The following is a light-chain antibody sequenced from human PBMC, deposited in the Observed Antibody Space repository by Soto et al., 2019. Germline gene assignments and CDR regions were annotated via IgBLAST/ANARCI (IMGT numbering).Light chain of an antibody. Sequence: ELVLTQSQGTLSLSPGERATLSCRASQSVSSSHLAWYQHKPGPAPRLLIYAASSRATGSPDRFSGGGSGTDFTLTSSRLEPEDFAVYYCQQYGSSPITFGQGTRLE. CDR3: QQYGSSPIT. CDR1: QSVSSSH. CDR2: AAS. V-gene: IGKV3-20*01. J-gene: IGKJ5*01.